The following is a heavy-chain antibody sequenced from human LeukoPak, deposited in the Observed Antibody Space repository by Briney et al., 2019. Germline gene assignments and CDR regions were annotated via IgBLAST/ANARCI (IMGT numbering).Heavy chain of an antibody. V-gene: IGHV1-2*02. CDR1: GNTFSGYY. J-gene: IGHJ4*02. CDR3: AKDREGTIADYFDY. CDR2: INPNSGDT. D-gene: IGHD1-7*01. Sequence: ASVKVSCKASGNTFSGYYMDWVRQAPGQGLEWMGWINPNSGDTNYAQKFQGRVTMTRDTSISTVYMELSRLRSDDTAVYYCAKDREGTIADYFDYWGQGTLVTVSS.